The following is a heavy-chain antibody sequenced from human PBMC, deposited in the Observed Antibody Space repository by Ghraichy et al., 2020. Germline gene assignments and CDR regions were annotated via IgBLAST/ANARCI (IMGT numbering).Heavy chain of an antibody. CDR3: AREEDFALFDY. J-gene: IGHJ4*02. CDR1: GFTFSSYW. D-gene: IGHD3/OR15-3a*01. CDR2: INSDGSST. V-gene: IGHV3-74*01. Sequence: GGSLRLSCAASGFTFSSYWMHWVRQAPGKGLVWVSRINSDGSSTSYADSVKGRFTISRDNAKNTLYLQMNSLRAEDTAVYYCAREEDFALFDYWGQGTLVTVSS.